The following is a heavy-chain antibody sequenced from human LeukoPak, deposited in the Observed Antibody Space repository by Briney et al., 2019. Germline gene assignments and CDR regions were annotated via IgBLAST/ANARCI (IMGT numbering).Heavy chain of an antibody. V-gene: IGHV3-30*03. Sequence: GGSLRLSCAASGFTFSSYGMHWVRQAPGKGLEWVAVISYDGSNKHYADSVKGRFTISRDNSKNTLYLQMNSLRAEDTAVYYCARGGDIVGATRSAFDIWGQGTMVTVSS. CDR1: GFTFSSYG. CDR2: ISYDGSNK. CDR3: ARGGDIVGATRSAFDI. J-gene: IGHJ3*02. D-gene: IGHD1-26*01.